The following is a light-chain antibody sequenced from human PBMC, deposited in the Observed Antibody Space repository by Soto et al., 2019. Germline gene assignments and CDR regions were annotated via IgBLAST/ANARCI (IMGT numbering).Light chain of an antibody. V-gene: IGLV2-14*01. CDR2: EVS. J-gene: IGLJ2*01. Sequence: QSALTQPASESGSPGQSITISCTGTSSDVGGYNYVSWYQQHPGKAPKLMIYEVSSRPSGVSDRFSGSKSGNTASLTISGLQAEDEADYYCSSYASSSTLVFGGGTKLTVL. CDR3: SSYASSSTLV. CDR1: SSDVGGYNY.